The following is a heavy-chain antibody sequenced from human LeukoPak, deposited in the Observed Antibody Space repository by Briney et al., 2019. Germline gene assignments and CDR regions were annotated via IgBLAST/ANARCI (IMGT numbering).Heavy chain of an antibody. CDR3: ARGNILTGYCFDF. J-gene: IGHJ4*02. V-gene: IGHV4-34*01. CDR1: GGSITGYY. D-gene: IGHD3-9*01. Sequence: PSATLSLTCAVSGGSITGYYWSWIRQPPGRGLEWVGEIHYTGATSYNPSLKSRATISTDTSKNQFSLRLSSVTAADTAVYYCARGNILTGYCFDFWGQGALVTVSS. CDR2: IHYTGAT.